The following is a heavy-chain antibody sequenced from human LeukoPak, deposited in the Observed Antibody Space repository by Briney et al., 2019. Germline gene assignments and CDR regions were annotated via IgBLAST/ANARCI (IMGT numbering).Heavy chain of an antibody. Sequence: PSETLSLTCIVSGGSISSYYWSWIRQPPGKVLEWIGYIYYSGSTNYNPSLKSRVTISVDTSKNQFSPKLSSVTAADTAVYYCTRGSIAYYYMDVWGKGTTVTISS. J-gene: IGHJ6*03. CDR2: IYYSGST. CDR1: GGSISSYY. D-gene: IGHD3-22*01. CDR3: TRGSIAYYYMDV. V-gene: IGHV4-59*01.